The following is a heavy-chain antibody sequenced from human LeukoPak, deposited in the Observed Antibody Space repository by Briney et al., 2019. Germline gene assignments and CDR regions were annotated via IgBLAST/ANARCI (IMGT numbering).Heavy chain of an antibody. CDR3: AKGQTYSSSSVDY. V-gene: IGHV3-23*01. J-gene: IGHJ4*02. Sequence: PGRSLRLSCAASGFTFSSYGMHWVRQAPGKGLEWVSAISGSGGSTYYADSVKGRFTISRDNSKNTLYLQMNSLRAEDTAVYYCAKGQTYSSSSVDYWGQGTLDTVSS. CDR1: GFTFSSYG. CDR2: ISGSGGST. D-gene: IGHD6-6*01.